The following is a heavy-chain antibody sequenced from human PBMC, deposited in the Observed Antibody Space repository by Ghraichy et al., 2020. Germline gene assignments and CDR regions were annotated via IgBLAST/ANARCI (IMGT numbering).Heavy chain of an antibody. D-gene: IGHD3-9*01. J-gene: IGHJ4*01. V-gene: IGHV3-30*02. CDR2: LGSDGAHE. Sequence: GGSLRLSCSASGFIFSDYGMHWVRQAPGKGLEWLAFLGSDGAHEYYADSVEDRFTISRDNYKNTVYLHMNRLRAEDTAVYYCARDLLTDASAAGTPLAFWGHGSLVTV. CDR3: ARDLLTDASAAGTPLAF. CDR1: GFIFSDYG.